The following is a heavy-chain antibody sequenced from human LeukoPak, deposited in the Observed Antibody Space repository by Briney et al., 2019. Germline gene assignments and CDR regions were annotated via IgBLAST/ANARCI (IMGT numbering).Heavy chain of an antibody. V-gene: IGHV1-2*04. Sequence: ASVKVSCKVSGYTFTGYYMHWVRQAPGQGLEWMGWINPNSGGTNYAQKFQGWVTMTRDTSISTAYMELSRLRSDDTAVYYCARGLDSSGYSPTFGYWGQGTLVTVSS. CDR1: GYTFTGYY. CDR2: INPNSGGT. D-gene: IGHD3-22*01. J-gene: IGHJ4*02. CDR3: ARGLDSSGYSPTFGY.